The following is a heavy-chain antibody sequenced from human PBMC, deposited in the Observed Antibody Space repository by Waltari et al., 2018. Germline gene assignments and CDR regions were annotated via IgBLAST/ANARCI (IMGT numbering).Heavy chain of an antibody. CDR3: VRENIAAAGLES. V-gene: IGHV3-74*01. CDR2: INSDGSST. CDR1: GFIFGTYW. Sequence: EVQLVESGGGLVQPGGSLRLSVLASGFIFGTYWMDWFRQAPGKGLVWVSRINSDGSSTTYADSVKGRFTISRDNAKNTLYLHMSSLRAEDTAVYYCVRENIAAAGLESWGQGTLVTVSS. D-gene: IGHD6-13*01. J-gene: IGHJ4*02.